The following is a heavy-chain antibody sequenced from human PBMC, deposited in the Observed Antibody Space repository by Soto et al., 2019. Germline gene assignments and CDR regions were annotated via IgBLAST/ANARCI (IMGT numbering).Heavy chain of an antibody. CDR2: IYHSGST. CDR3: ARGRCSSTSCYLYYGIEV. Sequence: SETLSLTCAVSGGSISSGGYSWSWIRQPPGKGLEWIGYIYHSGSTYYNPSLKSRVTISVDRSKNQFSLKLSSVTAADTAVYYCARGRCSSTSCYLYYGIEVWGQGTTVT. D-gene: IGHD2-2*01. CDR1: GGSISSGGYS. V-gene: IGHV4-30-2*01. J-gene: IGHJ6*02.